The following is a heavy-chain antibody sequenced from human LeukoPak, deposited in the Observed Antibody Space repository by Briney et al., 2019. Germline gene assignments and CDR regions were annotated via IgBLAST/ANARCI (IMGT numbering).Heavy chain of an antibody. CDR1: GFPFSSYS. CDR2: ISSSSSYI. D-gene: IGHD3-9*01. J-gene: IGHJ6*04. Sequence: PGGSLRLSCAASGFPFSSYSMNWVRQAPGKGLEWVSSISSSSSYIYYADSVKGRFTISRDNDKNSLFLQMNSLRAEDTAVYYCARGRSFDWLNPMDVWGKGTTVIISS. CDR3: ARGRSFDWLNPMDV. V-gene: IGHV3-21*01.